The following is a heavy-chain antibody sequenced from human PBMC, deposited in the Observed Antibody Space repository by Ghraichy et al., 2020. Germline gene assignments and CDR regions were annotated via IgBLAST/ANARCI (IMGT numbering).Heavy chain of an antibody. D-gene: IGHD2-2*01. CDR3: ARAPTLWTMTGLGSSAFDI. V-gene: IGHV1-2*04. J-gene: IGHJ3*02. CDR1: GYTFTGYY. Sequence: SVKVSCKASGYTFTGYYMHWVRQAPGQGLEWMGWINPNSGGTNYAQKFQGWVTMTRDTSISTAYMELSRLRSDDTAVYYCARAPTLWTMTGLGSSAFDIWGQGTMVTVSS. CDR2: INPNSGGT.